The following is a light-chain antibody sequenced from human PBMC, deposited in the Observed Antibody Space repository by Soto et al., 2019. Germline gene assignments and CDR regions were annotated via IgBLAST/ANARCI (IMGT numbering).Light chain of an antibody. J-gene: IGKJ4*01. Sequence: IQLTQSPSSLSASVGDRVTITCRASQGIRNYLAWYQQKPGKAPNLLIYLASTLQGGVPSRFSGSGSGTDFSLTISSLQPEDVATYYCQQSYYTPLTFGGGTKVEIK. CDR1: QGIRNY. V-gene: IGKV1-9*01. CDR3: QQSYYTPLT. CDR2: LAS.